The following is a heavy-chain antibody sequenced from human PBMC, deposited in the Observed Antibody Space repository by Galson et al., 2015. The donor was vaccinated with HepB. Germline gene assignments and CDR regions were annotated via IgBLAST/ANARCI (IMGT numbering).Heavy chain of an antibody. CDR3: ARDGWPYSNYFGYYYYYYYMDV. D-gene: IGHD4-11*01. CDR2: IWYDGSNK. J-gene: IGHJ6*03. V-gene: IGHV3-33*01. Sequence: SLRLSCAASGFTFSSYGMHWVRQAPGKGLEWVAVIWYDGSNKYYADSVKGRFTISRDNSKNTLYLQMNSLRAEDTAVYYCARDGWPYSNYFGYYYYYYYMDVWGKGTTVTVSS. CDR1: GFTFSSYG.